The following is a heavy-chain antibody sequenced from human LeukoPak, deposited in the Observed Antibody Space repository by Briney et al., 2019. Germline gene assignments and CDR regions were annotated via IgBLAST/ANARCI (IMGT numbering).Heavy chain of an antibody. D-gene: IGHD2-2*01. CDR2: IRSSAYGGTT. CDR1: GFTFGDYA. CDR3: TRDHRTPDETLFDY. Sequence: GGSLRLSFTASGFTFGDYAMSWFRQAPGKGLEWVGFIRSSAYGGTTHYAASVKDRFFISRDDSKRIVYLQMNSLKTDDTAVYYCTRDHRTPDETLFDYWGQGTLVTVSS. V-gene: IGHV3-49*03. J-gene: IGHJ4*02.